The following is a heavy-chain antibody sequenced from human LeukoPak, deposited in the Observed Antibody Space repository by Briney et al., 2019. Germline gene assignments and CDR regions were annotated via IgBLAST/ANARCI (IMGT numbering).Heavy chain of an antibody. Sequence: GASLQISCKGSGSSFTSYWIGWVRLLPGKGLEWMGIIYPGDSDTRYSPSFQGQVTISADKSISTAYLQWSSLKASDTAMYYGARLLAAAFDYWGQGTLVTVSS. CDR1: GSSFTSYW. D-gene: IGHD6-13*01. V-gene: IGHV5-51*01. J-gene: IGHJ4*02. CDR2: IYPGDSDT. CDR3: ARLLAAAFDY.